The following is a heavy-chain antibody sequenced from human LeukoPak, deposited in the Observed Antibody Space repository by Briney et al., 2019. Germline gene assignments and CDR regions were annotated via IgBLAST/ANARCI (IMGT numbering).Heavy chain of an antibody. Sequence: GGSLRLSCAASGFTFSSYWMHWVRQAPGKGLVWVSRINSDGSTTNYADSVKGRFTISRDNGKNTLYLQMNSLRADDTAVYYCARAGQYRFDYWGQGALVTVSS. CDR3: ARAGQYRFDY. D-gene: IGHD2/OR15-2a*01. CDR1: GFTFSSYW. CDR2: INSDGSTT. J-gene: IGHJ4*02. V-gene: IGHV3-74*01.